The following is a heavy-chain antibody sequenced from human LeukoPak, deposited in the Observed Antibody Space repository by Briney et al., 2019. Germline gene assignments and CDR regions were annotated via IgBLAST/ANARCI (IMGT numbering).Heavy chain of an antibody. CDR3: ARGQVGYCGTSSCYFDP. CDR2: MNPNTGNS. Sequence: ASVRVSCKTSGYTFIRYDINWVRQATGQGLEWMGWMNPNTGNSFFAQKFQGRVTMTRDTSISTAYMELTSLTSGDTAVYYCARGQVGYCGTSSCYFDPWGQGTLVTVSS. J-gene: IGHJ5*02. D-gene: IGHD2-15*01. CDR1: GYTFIRYD. V-gene: IGHV1-8*01.